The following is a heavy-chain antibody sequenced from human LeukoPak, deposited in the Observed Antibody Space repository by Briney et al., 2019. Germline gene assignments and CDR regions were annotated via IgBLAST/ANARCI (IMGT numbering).Heavy chain of an antibody. CDR1: GFTFTIYA. CDR3: AKGRGYCSGGSCPAGVDY. D-gene: IGHD2-15*01. V-gene: IGHV3-30*04. Sequence: PGRSLRLSCAASGFTFTIYAMHWVRQAPGKGLEWVAVISYDGSKKYYADSVKGRFTISRDNSKNTLYLQMNSLRAEDTALYYCAKGRGYCSGGSCPAGVDYWGQGTLVTVSS. J-gene: IGHJ4*02. CDR2: ISYDGSKK.